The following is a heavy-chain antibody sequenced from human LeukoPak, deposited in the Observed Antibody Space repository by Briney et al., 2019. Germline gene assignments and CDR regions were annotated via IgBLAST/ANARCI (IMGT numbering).Heavy chain of an antibody. V-gene: IGHV3-74*01. Sequence: QTGGSLRLSCAASGFTFSSYSMNWVRQVPGKGLVWVSDINSDGTITHYADSVKGRFTVSRDNAQDTLYLQMNSLRAEDTAVYYCARGTALQDYWGQGTLVTVSS. CDR3: ARGTALQDY. CDR2: INSDGTIT. J-gene: IGHJ4*02. CDR1: GFTFSSYS. D-gene: IGHD2-2*02.